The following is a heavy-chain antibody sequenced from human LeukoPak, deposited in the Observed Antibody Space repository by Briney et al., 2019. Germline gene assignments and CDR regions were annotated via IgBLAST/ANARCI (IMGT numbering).Heavy chain of an antibody. D-gene: IGHD2-21*02. V-gene: IGHV3-7*01. CDR2: IKQDESDK. CDR3: AKDIVGGGDDY. CDR1: GFTFRNNW. Sequence: GGSLRLSCAASGFTFRNNWVSWVRQAPGKGLEWVANIKQDESDKNYVDSVKGRFTISRDNAKNSIYLQMNSLRVEDTAVYYCAKDIVGGGDDYWGQGTLVIVSS. J-gene: IGHJ4*02.